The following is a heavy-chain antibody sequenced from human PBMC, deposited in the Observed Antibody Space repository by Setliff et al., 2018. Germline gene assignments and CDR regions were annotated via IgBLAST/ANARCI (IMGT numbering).Heavy chain of an antibody. D-gene: IGHD2-21*02. Sequence: PGGSLRLSCAASGFTFSSYAMSWVRQAPGKGLEWVSGISGSGGSTYYADSVKGRFTISRDNSKNTLYLQMNSLRAEDTAVYYCARNWATAQHYYYGMDVWGQGTTVTVSS. J-gene: IGHJ6*02. CDR3: ARNWATAQHYYYGMDV. V-gene: IGHV3-23*01. CDR2: ISGSGGST. CDR1: GFTFSSYA.